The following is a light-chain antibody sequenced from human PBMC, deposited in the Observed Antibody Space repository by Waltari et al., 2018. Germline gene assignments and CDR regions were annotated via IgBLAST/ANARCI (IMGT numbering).Light chain of an antibody. CDR3: MQALQTFT. V-gene: IGKV2-28*01. CDR2: LGS. Sequence: EIVMTQSPLSLPVTPGEPASISCRSSQSPLDSNGYNCLDWYLQKPGQSPQLLIYLGSNRASGVPDRFSGSGSATDFTLKISRVEAEDVGVYYCMQALQTFTFGPGTKVDIK. CDR1: QSPLDSNGYNC. J-gene: IGKJ3*01.